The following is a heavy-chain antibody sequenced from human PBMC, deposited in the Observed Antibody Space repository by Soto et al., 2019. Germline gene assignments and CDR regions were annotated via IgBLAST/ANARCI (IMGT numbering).Heavy chain of an antibody. V-gene: IGHV3-33*01. CDR3: ARGSAVGALLD. Sequence: QVQLVESGGGVVQPGRSLRLSCAASGFTFSSYGMHWVRQAPGKGLEWVAVIWYDGSNKYYADSVKGRFTISRDNSKNTLYLQMNSLRAEDTAVYYCARGSAVGALLDWGQGTLVTVSS. J-gene: IGHJ4*02. D-gene: IGHD1-26*01. CDR2: IWYDGSNK. CDR1: GFTFSSYG.